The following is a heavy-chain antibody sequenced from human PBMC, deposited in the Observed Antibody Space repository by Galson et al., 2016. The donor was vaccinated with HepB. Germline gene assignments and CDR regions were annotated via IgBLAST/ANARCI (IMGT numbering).Heavy chain of an antibody. CDR1: GFSVNNNY. CDR2: IHSGGRK. J-gene: IGHJ6*04. V-gene: IGHV3-53*01. CDR3: ARDRRVSAGGYYDYHYGMDV. Sequence: SLRLSCAASGFSVNNNYMTWVRQAPGRGLEWVSIIHSGGRKFYAESVKGRFTISRDTSKNTLYLQMDTLRADDTAVHYCARDRRVSAGGYYDYHYGMDVWGKGTMVTVSS. D-gene: IGHD6-13*01.